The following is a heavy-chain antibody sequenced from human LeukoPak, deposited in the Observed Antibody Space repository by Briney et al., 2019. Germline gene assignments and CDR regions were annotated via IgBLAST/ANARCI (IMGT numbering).Heavy chain of an antibody. Sequence: SEILSLTCTVSGGSISSYYWSWIRQPPGKGLEWIGYIYYSGSTNYNPSLKSRVTISVDTSKNQFSLKLSSVTAADTAVYYCARHAAVTTYFDYWGQGTLVTVSS. CDR1: GGSISSYY. V-gene: IGHV4-59*08. CDR2: IYYSGST. D-gene: IGHD4-17*01. CDR3: ARHAAVTTYFDY. J-gene: IGHJ4*02.